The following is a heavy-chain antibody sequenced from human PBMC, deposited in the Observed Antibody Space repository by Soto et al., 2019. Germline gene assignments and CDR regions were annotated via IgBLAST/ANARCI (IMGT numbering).Heavy chain of an antibody. CDR1: AGSITGDSYY. CDR3: ARDPCGSDCYSGLDY. V-gene: IGHV4-61*01. J-gene: IGHJ4*02. D-gene: IGHD2-21*02. CDR2: IGYSGST. Sequence: KPSETLSLTCDVSAGSITGDSYYWTWIRQPPGKGLEWLGYIGYSGSTNYNPSLKSRVTISVDTSRNRFFLRRTSVTAADTAVYYCARDPCGSDCYSGLDYWGQGSLVTVSS.